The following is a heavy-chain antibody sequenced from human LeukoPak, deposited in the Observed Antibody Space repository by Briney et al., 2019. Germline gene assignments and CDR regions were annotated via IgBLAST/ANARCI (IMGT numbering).Heavy chain of an antibody. CDR1: GFTFSSYA. J-gene: IGHJ4*02. D-gene: IGHD5-12*01. CDR3: AKGREWLLRRGFDY. V-gene: IGHV3-23*01. CDR2: ISGSGGST. Sequence: VGSLRLSCAASGFTFSSYAMSWVRQAPGKGLEWVSAISGSGGSTYYADSVKGRFTISRDNSKNTLYLQMNSLRAEDTAVYYCAKGREWLLRRGFDYWGQGTLVTVSS.